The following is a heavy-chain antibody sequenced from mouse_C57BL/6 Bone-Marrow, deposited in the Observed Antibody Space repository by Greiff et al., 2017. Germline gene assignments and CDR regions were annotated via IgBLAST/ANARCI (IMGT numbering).Heavy chain of an antibody. V-gene: IGHV10-3*01. CDR3: VRGGLGAWFAY. J-gene: IGHJ3*01. CDR2: LRSKSSTYAT. Sequence: EVKLMESGGGLVQPKGSLKLSCAASGFTFNTFAMHLVRPAPGTGLEWVARLRSKSSTYATYYADSVKDRFTISRDDSQSMLYLQMNNLTAEDTAMYYCVRGGLGAWFAYWGQGTLVTVSA. CDR1: GFTFNTFA. D-gene: IGHD4-1*01.